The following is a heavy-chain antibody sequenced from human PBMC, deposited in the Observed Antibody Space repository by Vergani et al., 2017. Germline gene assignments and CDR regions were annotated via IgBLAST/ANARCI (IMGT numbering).Heavy chain of an antibody. CDR1: GFSFSSHA. CDR3: AKCSPCGGSCYSLRVYFDY. J-gene: IGHJ4*02. Sequence: VQLAESGGGRVQPGRSLRLSCAASGFSFSSHAIHWVRQAPGKGLEWVSAISGSGGSTYYADSVKGRFTISRDNSKNTLYLQMNSLRAEDTAVYYCAKCSPCGGSCYSLRVYFDYWGQGTLVTVSS. CDR2: ISGSGGST. D-gene: IGHD2-15*01. V-gene: IGHV3-23*04.